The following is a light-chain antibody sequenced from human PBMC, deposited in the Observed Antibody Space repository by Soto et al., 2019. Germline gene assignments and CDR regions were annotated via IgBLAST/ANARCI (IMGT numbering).Light chain of an antibody. CDR3: QHYNSGPPWT. J-gene: IGKJ1*01. CDR1: RSVGSF. CDR2: GVS. Sequence: VVTKPPPALLVFLRERVTISCRASRSVGSFLAWYQQKPGQAPRLLIYGVSTRTAGLPARFSGSGSGTDFTLTISSVQSAEFAVYYCQHYNSGPPWTFGQGTKVDIK. V-gene: IGKV3-15*01.